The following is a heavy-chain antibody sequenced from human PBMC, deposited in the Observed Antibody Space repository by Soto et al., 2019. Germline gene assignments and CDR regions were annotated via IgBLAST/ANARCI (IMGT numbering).Heavy chain of an antibody. J-gene: IGHJ3*02. Sequence: QVQLVESGGGVVQPGRSLRLSCAASGFTFSSYGMHWVRQAPGKGLEWVAVIWYDGSNKYYADSVKGRFTITRDNSKNTLYLQMNSLRAEDTAVYYCESGPHPVPAANDAFDIWGQGTMVTVSS. V-gene: IGHV3-33*01. CDR2: IWYDGSNK. D-gene: IGHD2-2*01. CDR3: ESGPHPVPAANDAFDI. CDR1: GFTFSSYG.